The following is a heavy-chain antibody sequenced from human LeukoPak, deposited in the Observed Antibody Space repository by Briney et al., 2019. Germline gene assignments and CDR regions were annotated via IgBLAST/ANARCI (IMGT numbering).Heavy chain of an antibody. V-gene: IGHV3-74*01. CDR1: EFNFSFYW. J-gene: IGHJ4*02. Sequence: GGSLRLSCAASEFNFSFYWMTWVRQAPGKGLVWVSRINSDGSSTSYADSVKGRFTISRDNAKNTLYLQMNSLRAEDTAVYYCARALIVGASIDYWGQGTLVTVSS. D-gene: IGHD1-26*01. CDR2: INSDGSST. CDR3: ARALIVGASIDY.